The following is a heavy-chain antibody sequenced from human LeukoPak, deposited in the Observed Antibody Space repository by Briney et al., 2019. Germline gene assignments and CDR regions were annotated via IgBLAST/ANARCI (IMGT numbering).Heavy chain of an antibody. CDR1: GFTVSRNF. CDR3: ASGPAGRDAFDI. CDR2: IHSSGST. Sequence: SGGSLRLSCAASGFTVSRNFMSWVRQAPGKGLAWVSVIHSSGSTFYADSVRGRFSISRDNSKNTLYLQMNSLRAEDTAGYYCASGPAGRDAFDIWGQGTMVTVSS. V-gene: IGHV3-66*01. J-gene: IGHJ3*02. D-gene: IGHD2-2*01.